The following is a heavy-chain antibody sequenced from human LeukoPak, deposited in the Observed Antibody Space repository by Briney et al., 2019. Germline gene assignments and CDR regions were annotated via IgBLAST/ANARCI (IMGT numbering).Heavy chain of an antibody. J-gene: IGHJ1*01. CDR1: GFSLSTSGVN. Sequence: SGPTLVNPTQTLTLTCTFSGFSLSTSGVNVGWIRQPPGKALEWLALIYWDDDKRYSPSLKSRLTITKDTSKNQVVLTMTNMDPVDTATYYCAHLYCSGGSCYRYFQHWGQGTLVTVSS. CDR2: IYWDDDK. CDR3: AHLYCSGGSCYRYFQH. V-gene: IGHV2-5*02. D-gene: IGHD2-15*01.